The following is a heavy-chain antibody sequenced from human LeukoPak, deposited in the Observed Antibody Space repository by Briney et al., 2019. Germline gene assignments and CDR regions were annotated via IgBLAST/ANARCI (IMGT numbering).Heavy chain of an antibody. Sequence: ASVKVSCKASGYTFTGYYMHWVRQAPGQGLEWMGWINPNSGGTNYAQKFQGRVTMTRDTSISTAYMELNSLRAEDTAVYYCARAPSTYYYDSSGEYYFDYWGQGTLVTVSS. J-gene: IGHJ4*02. V-gene: IGHV1-2*02. D-gene: IGHD3-22*01. CDR3: ARAPSTYYYDSSGEYYFDY. CDR1: GYTFTGYY. CDR2: INPNSGGT.